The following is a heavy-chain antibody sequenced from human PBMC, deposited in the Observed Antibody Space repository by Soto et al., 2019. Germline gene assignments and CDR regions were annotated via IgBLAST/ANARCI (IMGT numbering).Heavy chain of an antibody. CDR2: SSFDGSEK. CDR1: GFTFRLYG. J-gene: IGHJ3*02. V-gene: IGHV3-30*03. CDR3: ARDRRLYYSDAFDI. D-gene: IGHD1-26*01. Sequence: QVQLVESGGGVVQPGRSLRLSCAASGFTFRLYGMHWVRHAPGKGLEWVAMSSFDGSEKYYTDSAKGRFHISRDSSKNTMYLQMDSLRVEDTAVYYCARDRRLYYSDAFDIWGPGPTVTVSS.